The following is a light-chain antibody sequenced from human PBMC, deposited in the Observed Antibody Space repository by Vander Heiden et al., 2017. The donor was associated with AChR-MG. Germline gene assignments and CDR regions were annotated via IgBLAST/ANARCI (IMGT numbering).Light chain of an antibody. Sequence: SHVLTQPPSVSVAPGRTATITCGGNNIGSKSVHWYQQKLGQAPVLVVYDDSDRPSGIPERISGYNSGNTAPLTISRVEAGDEGDYYCQVWDSVSDPVVFGGGTKLTVL. CDR1: NIGSKS. J-gene: IGLJ2*01. CDR2: DDS. V-gene: IGLV3-21*02. CDR3: QVWDSVSDPVV.